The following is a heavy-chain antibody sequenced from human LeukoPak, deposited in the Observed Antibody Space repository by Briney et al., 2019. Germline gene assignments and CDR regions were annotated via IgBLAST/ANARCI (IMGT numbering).Heavy chain of an antibody. CDR2: IRSKAYGGTT. CDR1: GFTFGDYA. Sequence: GRSLRLSCTASGFTFGDYAMSWVRQAPGKGLEWVGFIRSKAYGGTTEYAASAKGRFTISRDDSKSIAYLQMNSLKTEDTAVYYCTRFSGSYYSFDYWGQGTLVTVSS. CDR3: TRFSGSYYSFDY. D-gene: IGHD1-26*01. J-gene: IGHJ4*02. V-gene: IGHV3-49*04.